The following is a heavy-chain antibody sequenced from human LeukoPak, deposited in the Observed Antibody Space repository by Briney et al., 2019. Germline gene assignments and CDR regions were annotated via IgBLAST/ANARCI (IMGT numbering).Heavy chain of an antibody. Sequence: PGGSLRLFCAASGFTFSSFAMSWVRQAPGKGLEWVSSIRGSGAITYYADSVKGRFTISRDNSKNTLHLQMSSLRAEDTAVYYCAKDVSRYGSGSYGFDRWGQGTLVTVSS. D-gene: IGHD3-10*01. CDR1: GFTFSSFA. V-gene: IGHV3-23*01. CDR2: IRGSGAIT. J-gene: IGHJ5*02. CDR3: AKDVSRYGSGSYGFDR.